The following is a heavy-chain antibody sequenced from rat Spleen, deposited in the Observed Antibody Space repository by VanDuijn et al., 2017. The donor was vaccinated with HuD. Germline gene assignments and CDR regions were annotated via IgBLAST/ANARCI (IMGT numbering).Heavy chain of an antibody. CDR2: IWNTGGT. D-gene: IGHD1-4*01. V-gene: IGHV2-13*01. J-gene: IGHJ4*01. CDR1: GFSLSNYG. CDR3: TRDRPGAYYVMDA. Sequence: QVQLKESGPGLVQPSQTLSLTCTVSGFSLSNYGVIWVRQPPGKGLEWMGVIWNTGGTRYNSALKSRLSISRYTSKNPLFLKMNSLQTDDTAIYYCTRDRPGAYYVMDAWGQGASVTVSS.